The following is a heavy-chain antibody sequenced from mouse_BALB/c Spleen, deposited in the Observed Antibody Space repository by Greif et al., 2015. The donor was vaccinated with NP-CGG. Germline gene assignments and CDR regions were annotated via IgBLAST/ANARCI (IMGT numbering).Heavy chain of an antibody. CDR3: ARGYGSSYWYFDV. J-gene: IGHJ1*01. CDR2: INPYNGGT. V-gene: IGHV1-18*01. CDR1: GYSFTGYT. D-gene: IGHD1-1*01. Sequence: EVKLVESGPELVKPGASMKISCKASGYSFTGYTMNWVKQSHGKNLEWIGLINPYNGGTSYNQKFKGKATLTVDKSSSTAYMELLSLTSEDSAVYFCARGYGSSYWYFDVWSAGTTVTVSS.